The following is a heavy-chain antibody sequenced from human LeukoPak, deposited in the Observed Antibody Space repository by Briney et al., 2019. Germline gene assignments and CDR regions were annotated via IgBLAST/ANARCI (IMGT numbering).Heavy chain of an antibody. V-gene: IGHV1-18*01. D-gene: IGHD3-10*01. CDR2: ISAYNGNT. J-gene: IGHJ3*02. Sequence: ASVKVSCKASGYTFTNYAMNWVRQAPGQGLEWMGWISAYNGNTELAQKFQGRVTLGTDASTSTAYVELRSLTSDDTAVYFCARGGSRSRRGDDAFDIWGQGTMVTVSS. CDR3: ARGGSRSRRGDDAFDI. CDR1: GYTFTNYA.